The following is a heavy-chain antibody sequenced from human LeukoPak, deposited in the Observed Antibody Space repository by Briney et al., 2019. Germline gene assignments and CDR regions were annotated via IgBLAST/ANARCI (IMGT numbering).Heavy chain of an antibody. D-gene: IGHD3-3*01. CDR2: IYSGGST. V-gene: IGHV3-53*01. CDR1: GVTVSSNY. Sequence: GGSLRLSCAASGVTVSSNYMSWVRQAPGKGLEWVSVIYSGGSTYYAGSVKGRFTISRDNFKNTLYLQMNSLRAEDTAVYYCARGPRFLEWLLFRSLHYYGMDVWGQGTTVTVSS. J-gene: IGHJ6*02. CDR3: ARGPRFLEWLLFRSLHYYGMDV.